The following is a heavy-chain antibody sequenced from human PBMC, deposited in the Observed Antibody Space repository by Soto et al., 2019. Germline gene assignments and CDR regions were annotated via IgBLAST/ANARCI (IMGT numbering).Heavy chain of an antibody. CDR2: ISGSGGST. V-gene: IGHV3-23*01. Sequence: EVQLLESGGGLVQPGGSLRLSCAASGFTFSSYAMSWVRQAPGKGMEWVSAISGSGGSTYYADSVKGRFTISRDNSKNTLYLQMNSLRAEDTAVYYCAKDKYSSSWYFDYWGQGTLVTVSS. CDR1: GFTFSSYA. CDR3: AKDKYSSSWYFDY. J-gene: IGHJ4*02. D-gene: IGHD6-13*01.